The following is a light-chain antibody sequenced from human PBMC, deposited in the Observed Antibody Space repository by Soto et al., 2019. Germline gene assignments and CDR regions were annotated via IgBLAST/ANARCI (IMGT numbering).Light chain of an antibody. CDR3: QQYVSSPWA. CDR1: QSVDSN. V-gene: IGKV3-20*01. J-gene: IGKJ1*01. CDR2: HAS. Sequence: EIVMTQSPATLSVSPGERATLSCRASQSVDSNLAWSQQKPGQAPRLLIYHASRRATGIPDRFSGSGSGTDFTLTISRLEPEDFAVYYCQQYVSSPWAFGQGTKVEI.